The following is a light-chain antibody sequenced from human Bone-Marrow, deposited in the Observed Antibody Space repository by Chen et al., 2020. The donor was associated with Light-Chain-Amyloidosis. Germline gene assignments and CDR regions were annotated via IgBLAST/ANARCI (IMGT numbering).Light chain of an antibody. V-gene: IGKV1-39*01. CDR3: QQSYSTPPVT. CDR1: QSISSY. CDR2: AAS. Sequence: DIQMTQSPSSLCASVGDRVTITCLASQSISSYLNWYQQKPGKAPKLLIYAASSLQSGVPSRFSGSGSGTDFTLTISSLQPEDYATYYCQQSYSTPPVTFGQGTRLEIK. J-gene: IGKJ5*01.